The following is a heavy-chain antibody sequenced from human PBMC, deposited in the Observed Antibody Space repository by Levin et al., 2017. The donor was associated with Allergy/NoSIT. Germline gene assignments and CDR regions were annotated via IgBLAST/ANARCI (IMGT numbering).Heavy chain of an antibody. V-gene: IGHV1-69*13. D-gene: IGHD6-13*01. CDR3: ARKYTTSWSDAFDI. J-gene: IGHJ3*02. CDR2: IIPISGAS. CDR1: GGTFNTFA. Sequence: SVKVSCKASGGTFNTFAISWVRQAPGQGLEWVGDIIPISGASLYAQKFQGRVTITADESTSTAYMDLSSLRSEDTAVYYCARKYTTSWSDAFDIWGQGTMVIVSS.